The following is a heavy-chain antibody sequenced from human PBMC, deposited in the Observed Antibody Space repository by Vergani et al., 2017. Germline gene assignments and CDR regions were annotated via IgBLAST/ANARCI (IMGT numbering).Heavy chain of an antibody. CDR2: ISGSGGST. V-gene: IGHV3-23*01. D-gene: IGHD3-9*01. CDR1: GFTFSSYA. J-gene: IGHJ3*02. Sequence: EVQLLESGGGLVQPGGSLRLSCAASGFTFSSYAMSWVRQAPGKGLEWVSAISGSGGSTYYADSVTGRFTISRDNSKNTLHLQMNSLRAEDTAVYYCAKVPVNYDILTGFYMGGAFDIWGQGTMVTVSS. CDR3: AKVPVNYDILTGFYMGGAFDI.